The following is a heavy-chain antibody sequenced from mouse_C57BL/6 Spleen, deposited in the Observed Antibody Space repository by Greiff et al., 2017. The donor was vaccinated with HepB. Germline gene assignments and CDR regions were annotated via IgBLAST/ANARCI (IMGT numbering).Heavy chain of an antibody. Sequence: EVQRVESGEGLVKPGGSLKLSCAASGFTFSSYAMSWVRQTPEKRLEWVAYISSGGDYIYYADTVKGRFTISRDNARNTLYLQMSSLKSEDTAMYYCTRDGGSSYGAMDYWGQGTSVTVSS. D-gene: IGHD1-1*01. V-gene: IGHV5-9-1*02. CDR3: TRDGGSSYGAMDY. CDR1: GFTFSSYA. J-gene: IGHJ4*01. CDR2: ISSGGDYI.